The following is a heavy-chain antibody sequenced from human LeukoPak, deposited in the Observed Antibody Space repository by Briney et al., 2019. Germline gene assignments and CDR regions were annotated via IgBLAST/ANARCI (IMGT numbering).Heavy chain of an antibody. J-gene: IGHJ4*02. Sequence: GGSLRLSCAASGFTLTSYAMNWVRQAPGKGLEWVSGISGSGGTTYYADSVKGRFTISRDNSKNTLYLQVNSLRAEDTAIYYCAKNQEIFDYWGQGTLVTVSS. CDR3: AKNQEIFDY. V-gene: IGHV3-23*01. CDR2: ISGSGGTT. CDR1: GFTLTSYA.